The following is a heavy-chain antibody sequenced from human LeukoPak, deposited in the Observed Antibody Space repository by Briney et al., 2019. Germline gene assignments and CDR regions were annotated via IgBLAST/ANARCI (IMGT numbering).Heavy chain of an antibody. J-gene: IGHJ4*02. CDR3: AREVGYCSGGSCSDYFDY. CDR2: IYYSGST. CDR1: GGSISSSSYY. V-gene: IGHV4-39*07. D-gene: IGHD2-15*01. Sequence: SETLSLTCTVSGGSISSSSYYWGWIRQPPGKGLEWIGSIYYSGSTNYNPSLKSRVTISVDTSKNQFSLKLSSVTAADTAVYYCAREVGYCSGGSCSDYFDYWGQGTLVTVSS.